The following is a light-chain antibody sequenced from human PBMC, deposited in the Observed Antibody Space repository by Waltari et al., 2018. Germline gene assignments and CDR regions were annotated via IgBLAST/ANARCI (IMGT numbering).Light chain of an antibody. CDR1: SSHLGAYTF. CDR3: SSYTTGSTRYV. Sequence: QSALTQPPPVSGSPGPSTTISRATTSSHLGAYTFVSWYQKHPGKTPKVMIYDVKNRPSGVSSRFSCSKSGNTASLTISGLQAEDEAEYYCSSYTTGSTRYVFGSGTKVTVL. CDR2: DVK. V-gene: IGLV2-14*03. J-gene: IGLJ1*01.